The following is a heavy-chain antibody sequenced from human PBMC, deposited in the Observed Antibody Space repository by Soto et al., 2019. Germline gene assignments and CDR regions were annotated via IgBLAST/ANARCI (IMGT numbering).Heavy chain of an antibody. CDR3: ARDRSNYGRWGYYYYGMDV. D-gene: IGHD4-4*01. J-gene: IGHJ6*01. Sequence: QVQLVESGGGVVQPGRSLRLSCAASGFTFSSYAMHWVRQAPGKGLEWVAVISYDGSNKYYADSVKGRFTISRDNSKNTLYLQMNSLRAEDTAVYYCARDRSNYGRWGYYYYGMDVW. CDR1: GFTFSSYA. CDR2: ISYDGSNK. V-gene: IGHV3-30-3*01.